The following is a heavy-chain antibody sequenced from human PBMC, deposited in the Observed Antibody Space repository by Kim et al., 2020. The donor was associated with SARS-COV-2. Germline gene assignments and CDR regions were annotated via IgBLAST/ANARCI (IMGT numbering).Heavy chain of an antibody. V-gene: IGHV4-34*01. CDR3: ARGRGGYSYVRNWFDP. Sequence: SETLSLTCAVYGGSFSGYYWSWIRQPPGKGLEWIGEINHSGSTNYNPSLKSRVTISVDTSKNQFSLKLSSVTAADTAVYYCARGRGGYSYVRNWFDPWGQGTLVTVSS. CDR2: INHSGST. CDR1: GGSFSGYY. D-gene: IGHD5-18*01. J-gene: IGHJ5*02.